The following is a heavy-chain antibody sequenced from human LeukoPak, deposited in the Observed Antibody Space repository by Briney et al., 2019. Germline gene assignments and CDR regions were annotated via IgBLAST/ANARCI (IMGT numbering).Heavy chain of an antibody. J-gene: IGHJ4*02. V-gene: IGHV4-59*02. Sequence: SETLSLTCTVSGDSVSNYYWSWIRQPPGKGLEWIGYIYHSGSTNYNPSLQSRVTISLDTSKNEFSLRLNSVTAADTAVYYCARGHGRSSGWNPPNFEYWGQGSLVTVSS. CDR3: ARGHGRSSGWNPPNFEY. CDR1: GDSVSNYY. D-gene: IGHD6-25*01. CDR2: IYHSGST.